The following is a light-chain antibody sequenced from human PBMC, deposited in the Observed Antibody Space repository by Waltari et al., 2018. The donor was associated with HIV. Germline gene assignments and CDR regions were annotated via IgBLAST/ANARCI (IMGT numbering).Light chain of an antibody. J-gene: IGLJ2*01. V-gene: IGLV2-14*03. CDR2: DVS. Sequence: QSALTQPASVSGSPGQSITISCTGTSLAVGGYNYVSWYQHHPGKAPKLMIYDVSNRPSGVSNRFSGSKSGNTASLTISGLQAEDEADYYCNSYTTSSTLHVVFGGGTKLTVL. CDR3: NSYTTSSTLHVV. CDR1: SLAVGGYNY.